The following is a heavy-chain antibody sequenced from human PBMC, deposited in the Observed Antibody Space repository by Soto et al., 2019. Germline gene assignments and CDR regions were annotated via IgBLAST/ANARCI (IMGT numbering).Heavy chain of an antibody. CDR1: GFTFSSYW. D-gene: IGHD2-15*01. Sequence: GGSLRLSCAASGFTFSSYWMSWVRQAPGKGLEWVSAISGSGGSTYYADSVKGRFTISRDNSKNTPYLQMNSLRAEDTAVYYCAKDGDTIPANPVRSGMDVWGQGTTVTVSS. CDR2: ISGSGGST. J-gene: IGHJ6*02. CDR3: AKDGDTIPANPVRSGMDV. V-gene: IGHV3-23*01.